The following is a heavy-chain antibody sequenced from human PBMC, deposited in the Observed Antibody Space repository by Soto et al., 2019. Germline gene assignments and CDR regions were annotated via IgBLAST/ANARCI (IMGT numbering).Heavy chain of an antibody. CDR3: FPVVPMVRGALSYFDY. Sequence: EVQLLESGGGLVQPGGSLRLSCAASGFTFSSYAMSWVRQAPGKGLEWVSAISGSGGSTYYADSVKGRFTISRDNSKNTLYLQMNSLRAEDTAVYYCFPVVPMVRGALSYFDYWGQGTLVTVSS. J-gene: IGHJ4*02. D-gene: IGHD3-10*01. CDR2: ISGSGGST. V-gene: IGHV3-23*01. CDR1: GFTFSSYA.